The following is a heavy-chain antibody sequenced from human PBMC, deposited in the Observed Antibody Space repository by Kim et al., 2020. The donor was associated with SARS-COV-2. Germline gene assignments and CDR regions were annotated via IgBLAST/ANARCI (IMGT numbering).Heavy chain of an antibody. CDR3: ARVSLGSSSWYYFDY. J-gene: IGHJ4*02. V-gene: IGHV3-21*04. Sequence: PLKGRLTISTDKAKNSLYLQMNSLRADDTAVYYCARVSLGSSSWYYFDYWGQGTLVTVSS. D-gene: IGHD6-13*01.